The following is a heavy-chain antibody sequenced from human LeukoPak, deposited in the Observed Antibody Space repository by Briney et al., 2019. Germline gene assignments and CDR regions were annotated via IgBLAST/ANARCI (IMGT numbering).Heavy chain of an antibody. CDR3: ARSKRGYSGYDPFDY. CDR2: IYYSGST. Sequence: SETLSLTCTVSGGSISSYYWSWIRQPPGKGLEWIGYIYYSGSTNYNPSLKSRVPISVDTSKNQFSLKLSSVTAADTAVYYCARSKRGYSGYDPFDYWGQGTLVTVSS. V-gene: IGHV4-59*01. CDR1: GGSISSYY. J-gene: IGHJ4*02. D-gene: IGHD5-12*01.